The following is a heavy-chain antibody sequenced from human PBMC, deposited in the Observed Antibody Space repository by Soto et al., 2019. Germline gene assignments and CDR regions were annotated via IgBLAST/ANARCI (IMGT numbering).Heavy chain of an antibody. J-gene: IGHJ6*02. CDR1: GYTFTSYY. CDR2: INPSGGST. Sequence: ASVKVSCNASGYTFTSYYMHWVRQAPGQGLEWMGIINPSGGSTSYAQKLQGRVTRTRDTSTSTVYMEVSSLRSEDTAVYYCARDYYGSGRFSRYGMDVWGQGTTVTVSS. CDR3: ARDYYGSGRFSRYGMDV. D-gene: IGHD3-10*01. V-gene: IGHV1-46*04.